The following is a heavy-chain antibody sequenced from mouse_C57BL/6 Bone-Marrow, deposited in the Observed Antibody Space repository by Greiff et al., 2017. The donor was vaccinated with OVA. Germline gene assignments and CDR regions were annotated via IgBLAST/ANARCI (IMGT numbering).Heavy chain of an antibody. V-gene: IGHV2-2*01. J-gene: IGHJ2*01. Sequence: VMLVESGPGLVQPSQSLSITCTVSGFSLTSYGVHWVRQSPGKGLEWLGVIWSGGSTDYNAAFISRLSISKDNSKSQVFFKMNSLQADDTAIYYCAIIYDGYYYFDYWGQGTTLTVSS. CDR2: IWSGGST. CDR1: GFSLTSYG. CDR3: AIIYDGYYYFDY. D-gene: IGHD2-3*01.